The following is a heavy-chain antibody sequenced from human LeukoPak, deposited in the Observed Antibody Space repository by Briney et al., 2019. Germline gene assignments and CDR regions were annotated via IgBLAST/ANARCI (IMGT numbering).Heavy chain of an antibody. J-gene: IGHJ4*02. V-gene: IGHV5-51*01. CDR3: ARLADSIGYSSSWYFDY. D-gene: IGHD6-13*01. Sequence: LGESLKISCKGSGYSFTSYWIGWVRQMPGKGLEWMGIIYPGDSDTRYSPSFQGQVTISADKSISTAYLQWSSLKASDTAMYYCARLADSIGYSSSWYFDYWGQGTLVTVSS. CDR1: GYSFTSYW. CDR2: IYPGDSDT.